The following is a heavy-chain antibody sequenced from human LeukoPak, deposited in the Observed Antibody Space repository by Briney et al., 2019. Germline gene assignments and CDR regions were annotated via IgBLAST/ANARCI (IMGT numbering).Heavy chain of an antibody. D-gene: IGHD3-16*01. V-gene: IGHV3-49*04. CDR1: GFTFGDYG. Sequence: GGSLRLSWTASGFTFGDYGVGWVRQAPGKGLEWVSFIRGKAYGGTTEYAASVRGRFTISRDDSKSIAYLQMNSLKAEDTAVYYCARGGSCDYWGQGTLVTVSS. J-gene: IGHJ4*02. CDR3: ARGGSCDY. CDR2: IRGKAYGGTT.